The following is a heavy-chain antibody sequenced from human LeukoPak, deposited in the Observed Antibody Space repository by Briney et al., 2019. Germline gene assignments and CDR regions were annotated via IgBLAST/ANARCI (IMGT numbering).Heavy chain of an antibody. CDR3: VRDRETYRPIVY. CDR2: ISYTGTYI. V-gene: IGHV3-21*04. CDR1: TFSLNAYN. Sequence: GGSLRLSCAASTFSLNAYNMDWVRQAPGKGLEWVSSISYTGTYIYYADSVKGRFTISRDNAQNSLYLQMNSLRAEDTAIYYCVRDRETYRPIVYWGQRTLVTVSS. J-gene: IGHJ4*02.